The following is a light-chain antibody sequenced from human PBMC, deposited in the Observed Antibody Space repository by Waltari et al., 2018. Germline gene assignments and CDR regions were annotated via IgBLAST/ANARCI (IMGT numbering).Light chain of an antibody. Sequence: EIVLTQSPGTLYLSPGERATLSCRASQSVGRALAWYQQKRGRAPSLLIYATSTRATGIPDRFSGSGSGTDFSLTISRLEPEDFAVYYCQHYVRLPVTFGLGTKVEIK. CDR2: ATS. CDR3: QHYVRLPVT. CDR1: QSVGRA. J-gene: IGKJ1*01. V-gene: IGKV3-20*01.